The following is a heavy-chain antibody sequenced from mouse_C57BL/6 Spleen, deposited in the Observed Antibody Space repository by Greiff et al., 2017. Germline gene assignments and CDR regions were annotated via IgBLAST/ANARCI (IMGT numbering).Heavy chain of an antibody. Sequence: QVQLQQSGPELVKPGASVKISCKASGYAFSSSWMNWVKQRPGKGLEWIGRIYPGDGGTNYNGKFKGKATLTADKSSSTAYMQLSSLTSEDYAVSCCANWDEDFDYWGQGTTLTVSS. V-gene: IGHV1-82*01. CDR2: IYPGDGGT. CDR1: GYAFSSSW. J-gene: IGHJ2*01. CDR3: ANWDEDFDY. D-gene: IGHD4-1*01.